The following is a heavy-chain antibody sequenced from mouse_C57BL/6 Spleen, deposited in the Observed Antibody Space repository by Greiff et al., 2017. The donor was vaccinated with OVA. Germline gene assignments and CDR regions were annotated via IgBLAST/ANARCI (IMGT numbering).Heavy chain of an antibody. V-gene: IGHV5-17*01. CDR3: ARAYGNFYWYFDV. D-gene: IGHD2-1*01. CDR2: ISSGSSTI. J-gene: IGHJ1*03. Sequence: DVKLVESGGGLVKPGGSLKLSCAASGFTFSDYGMHWVRQAPEKGLEWVAYISSGSSTIYYADTVKGRFTISRDNAKNTLFLQMTSLRSEDTAMYYCARAYGNFYWYFDVWGTGTTVTVSS. CDR1: GFTFSDYG.